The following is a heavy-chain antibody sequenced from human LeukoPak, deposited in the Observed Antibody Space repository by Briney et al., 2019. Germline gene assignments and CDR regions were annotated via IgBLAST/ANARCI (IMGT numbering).Heavy chain of an antibody. CDR1: GGSFSGYY. Sequence: SETLSLTCAVYGGSFSGYYWSWIRQPPGKGLEWIGEINHSGSTNYNPSLKSRVTISVDTSKNQFSLKLSSVTAADTAVYYCARFGAPLWGQGTLVTVSS. CDR2: INHSGST. CDR3: ARFGAPL. V-gene: IGHV4-34*01. D-gene: IGHD3-10*01. J-gene: IGHJ4*02.